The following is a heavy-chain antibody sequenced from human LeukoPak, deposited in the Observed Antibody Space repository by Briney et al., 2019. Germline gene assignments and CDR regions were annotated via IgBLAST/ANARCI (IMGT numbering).Heavy chain of an antibody. J-gene: IGHJ3*02. CDR2: IYYSGST. Sequence: SETLSLTCTVSGGSISSYYWTWIRQPSGKGLEWIGNIYYSGSTNYKPSLKSRVTISVDTSKNQFSLRLSSVTPADTAVYYCAREKMYYYDSSGYSAFDMWGQGTRVTVSS. CDR3: AREKMYYYDSSGYSAFDM. D-gene: IGHD3-22*01. V-gene: IGHV4-59*01. CDR1: GGSISSYY.